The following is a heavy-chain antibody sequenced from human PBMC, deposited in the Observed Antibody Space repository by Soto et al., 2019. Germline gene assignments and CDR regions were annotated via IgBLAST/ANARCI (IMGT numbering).Heavy chain of an antibody. V-gene: IGHV3-33*01. J-gene: IGHJ5*02. D-gene: IGHD3-16*02. CDR3: ARDQTFGGVISEGNWFAP. Sequence: QVQLVESGGGVVQPGRSLRLSCAASGFTFSSYGMHWVRQAPGKGLEWVAVIWYDGSNKYYADSVKGRFTISRDNSKNTLYLQMNSLRAEDTAVYYCARDQTFGGVISEGNWFAPWGQGTLVTVSS. CDR2: IWYDGSNK. CDR1: GFTFSSYG.